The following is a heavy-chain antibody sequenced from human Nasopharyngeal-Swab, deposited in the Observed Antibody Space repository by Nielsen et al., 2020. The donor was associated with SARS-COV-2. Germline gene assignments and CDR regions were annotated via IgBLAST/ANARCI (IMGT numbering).Heavy chain of an antibody. J-gene: IGHJ2*01. V-gene: IGHV4-34*01. D-gene: IGHD4-17*01. Sequence: SETLSLTCAVYGGSFSGYYWSWIRQPPGKGLEWIGEINHSGSTNYNPSLESRVTISVDTSKNQFSLKLNSVTAADTAVYYCARASTVTTFFDLWGRGTLVTVSS. CDR1: GGSFSGYY. CDR3: ARASTVTTFFDL. CDR2: INHSGST.